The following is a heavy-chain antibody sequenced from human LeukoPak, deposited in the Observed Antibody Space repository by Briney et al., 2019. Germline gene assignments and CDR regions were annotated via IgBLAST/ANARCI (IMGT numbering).Heavy chain of an antibody. J-gene: IGHJ4*02. CDR3: ARDRGTLRY. Sequence: GGSLRLSCAASGFTFSYFEMNWVRQAPGKGLEWLSYISLSGSTIYYADSVKGRFTISRDNAKSSLYLQMNSLRAEDTAVYYCARDRGTLRYWGQGTLVTVSS. D-gene: IGHD3-10*01. CDR2: ISLSGSTI. CDR1: GFTFSYFE. V-gene: IGHV3-48*03.